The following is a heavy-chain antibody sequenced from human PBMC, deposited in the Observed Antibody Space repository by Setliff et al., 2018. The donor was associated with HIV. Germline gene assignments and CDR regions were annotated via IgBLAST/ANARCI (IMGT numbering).Heavy chain of an antibody. Sequence: SETLSLTCTVSGGSISTGGHYWSWIRQHPGKGLEWIGHIYYSGSTYYNPSLKSRVTISVDTSKIQFSLKLTSVTAADTAVYYCARHVDISMIVGGAFDIWGQGTMVTVSS. V-gene: IGHV4-31*03. CDR1: GGSISTGGHY. J-gene: IGHJ3*02. CDR3: ARHVDISMIVGGAFDI. CDR2: IYYSGST. D-gene: IGHD3-22*01.